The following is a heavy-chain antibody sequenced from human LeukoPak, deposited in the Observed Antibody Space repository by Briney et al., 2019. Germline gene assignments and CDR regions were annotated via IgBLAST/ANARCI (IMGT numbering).Heavy chain of an antibody. V-gene: IGHV3-21*01. D-gene: IGHD3/OR15-3a*01. J-gene: IGHJ4*02. Sequence: GGSLRLSSAVSGLRLGSYSMDWDSPAPGKGMEWVSSITGSRSYISYADSGKGRFTISRDNAENSLFLQMSSLRPEDTAGYFCAGDGLEGGETFDSWGQGTLVTVSS. CDR2: ITGSRSYI. CDR1: GLRLGSYS. CDR3: AGDGLEGGETFDS.